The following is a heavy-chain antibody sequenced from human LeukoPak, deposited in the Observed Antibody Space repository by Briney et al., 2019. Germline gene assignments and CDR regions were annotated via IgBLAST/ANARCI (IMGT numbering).Heavy chain of an antibody. Sequence: GGSLRLSCAASGFTFSCYWMSWVRQAPGKGLEWVANIKQDGSEKNYVDSVKGRFTISRDNAKNSLDLQMNSLRGEDTAVYYCARAGGYASSWAYWGQGTLVTVSS. D-gene: IGHD5-12*01. CDR2: IKQDGSEK. CDR3: ARAGGYASSWAY. CDR1: GFTFSCYW. V-gene: IGHV3-7*01. J-gene: IGHJ4*02.